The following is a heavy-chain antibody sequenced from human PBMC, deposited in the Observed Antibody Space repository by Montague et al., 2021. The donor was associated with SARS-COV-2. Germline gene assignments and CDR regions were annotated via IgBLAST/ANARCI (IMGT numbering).Heavy chain of an antibody. CDR2: ISGSGADI. J-gene: IGHJ4*02. D-gene: IGHD5-24*01. Sequence: SLRLSCAASGFTFNSYTMNWVRQAPGKGLEWVASISGSGADIYYAPSLKGRFTISRDNARNSPFLQMSSLRADDTALYYCARWRWQQSEFDYWGQGTLVTVSS. CDR3: ARWRWQQSEFDY. CDR1: GFTFNSYT. V-gene: IGHV3-21*06.